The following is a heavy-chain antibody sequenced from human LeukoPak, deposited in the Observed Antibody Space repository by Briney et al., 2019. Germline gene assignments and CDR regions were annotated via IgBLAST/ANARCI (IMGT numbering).Heavy chain of an antibody. CDR2: IIPILGIA. CDR1: GGTFTSYS. J-gene: IGHJ4*02. D-gene: IGHD3-22*01. V-gene: IGHV1-69*02. Sequence: SVKVSCKASGGTFTSYSMSWVRQAPGQGLGWMGRIIPILGIANYAQKFQGRATITSDKSTSTTYRVPGSMRSEDTSVISCAFDGAGCGYYFYFDYWGQGTLVTVSS. CDR3: AFDGAGCGYYFYFDY.